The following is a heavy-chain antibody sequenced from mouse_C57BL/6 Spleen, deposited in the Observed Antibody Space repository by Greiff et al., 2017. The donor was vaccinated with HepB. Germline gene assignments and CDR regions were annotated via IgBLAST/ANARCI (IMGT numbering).Heavy chain of an antibody. CDR1: GYAFTNYL. CDR3: ARGVYYGNGGFDY. J-gene: IGHJ2*01. Sequence: QVQLQQSGAELVRPGTSVKVSCKASGYAFTNYLIEWVKQRPGQGLEWIGVINPGSGGTNYNEKFKGKATLTADKSSSTAYMQLSSLTSEDSAVYFCARGVYYGNGGFDYWGQGTTLTVSS. CDR2: INPGSGGT. V-gene: IGHV1-54*01. D-gene: IGHD2-1*01.